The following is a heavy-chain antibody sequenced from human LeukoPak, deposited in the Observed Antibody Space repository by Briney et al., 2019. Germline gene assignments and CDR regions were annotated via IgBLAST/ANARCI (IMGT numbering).Heavy chain of an antibody. J-gene: IGHJ4*02. CDR3: ARESGGYPLEFDY. CDR2: IKQDVGEK. V-gene: IGHV3-7*01. Sequence: TGGSLRLSCAASGFTFTGYWMSWGRQAPGKGLEWGANIKQDVGEKYYVDSVKGRFTISRDNANYSLFLQMNSLRAEDTAVYYCARESGGYPLEFDYWGQGPLVTVSS. CDR1: GFTFTGYW. D-gene: IGHD1-26*01.